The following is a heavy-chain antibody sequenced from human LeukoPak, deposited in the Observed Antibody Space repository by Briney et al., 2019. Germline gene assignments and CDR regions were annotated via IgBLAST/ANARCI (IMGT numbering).Heavy chain of an antibody. D-gene: IGHD6-19*01. Sequence: GGSLRLSCAASGFTFDNAWFNWVRQAPGKGLEWVGRIYSKTDGGPTDYATPVTGRFSTSRDDSKNTLYLQMNSLRAEDTAVYYCARDAAVAGTDAFDIWGQGTMVTVSS. CDR3: ARDAAVAGTDAFDI. CDR2: IYSKTDGGPT. CDR1: GFTFDNAW. V-gene: IGHV3-15*01. J-gene: IGHJ3*02.